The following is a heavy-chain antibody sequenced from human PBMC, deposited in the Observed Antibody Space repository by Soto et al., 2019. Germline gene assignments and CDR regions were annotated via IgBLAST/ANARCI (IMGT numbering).Heavy chain of an antibody. CDR2: ISSTSSYT. V-gene: IGHV3-21*01. D-gene: IGHD6-19*01. J-gene: IGHJ4*02. CDR1: GFTFSSYA. Sequence: GGSLRLSCAASGFTFSSYAMNWVRQTQEKGLEWVSSISSTSSYTHYSDSVRGRFTISRDNANNSLFLQMNSLRAEDTATYYCARDLALAGNYWGQGALLTGSS. CDR3: ARDLALAGNY.